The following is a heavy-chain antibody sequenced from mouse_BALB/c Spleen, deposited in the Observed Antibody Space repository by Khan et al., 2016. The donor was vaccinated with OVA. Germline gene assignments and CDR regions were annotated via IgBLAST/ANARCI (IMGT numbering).Heavy chain of an antibody. V-gene: IGHV1-4*01. CDR2: INPSNGYT. D-gene: IGHD2-14*01. Sequence: VKLQESGAELARPGASVKMSCKASGYTFTSYTIHWIKLRPGQGLEWIGFINPSNGYTNYNQKLKEKAKLTEDKSSTTVYMQLSSLTSDDSAVYNWVRDGAYHRNDGWFAYWGQGTLVTVSA. J-gene: IGHJ3*01. CDR1: GYTFTSYT. CDR3: VRDGAYHRNDGWFAY.